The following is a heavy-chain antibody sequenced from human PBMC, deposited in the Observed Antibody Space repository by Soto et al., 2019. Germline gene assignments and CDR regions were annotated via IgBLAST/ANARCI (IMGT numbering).Heavy chain of an antibody. V-gene: IGHV3-20*01. J-gene: IGHJ4*02. D-gene: IGHD3-16*02. CDR2: INWNGGST. Sequence: GGSLRLSCAASGFTFDDYGMSWVRQAPGKGLEWVSGINWNGGSTGYADSVKGRFTISRDNAKNSLYLQMNSLRAEDTALYHCARVRHLGELSSESFDYWGQGTLVTVSS. CDR3: ARVRHLGELSSESFDY. CDR1: GFTFDDYG.